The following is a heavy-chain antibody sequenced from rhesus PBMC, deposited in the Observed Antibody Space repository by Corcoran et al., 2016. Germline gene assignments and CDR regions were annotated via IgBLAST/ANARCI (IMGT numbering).Heavy chain of an antibody. J-gene: IGHJ4*01. V-gene: IGHV4-165*01. D-gene: IGHD4-23*01. Sequence: QVQLQESGPGLVKPSETLSLTCAVSGGSFSGYYWGWIRQTPGKGLGGIGYISGSSWSTDYPHSLKSRVTIATDTSKNQFSLKLSSVTAADTAVYYCARYNTVTTTGYFDYWGQGVLVTVSS. CDR3: ARYNTVTTTGYFDY. CDR1: GGSFSGYY. CDR2: ISGSSWST.